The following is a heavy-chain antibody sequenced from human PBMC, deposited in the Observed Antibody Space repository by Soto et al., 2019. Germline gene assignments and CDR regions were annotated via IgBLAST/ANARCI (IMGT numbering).Heavy chain of an antibody. CDR1: GFTFSSYG. D-gene: IGHD6-19*01. J-gene: IGHJ4*02. CDR2: ISYDGSNK. V-gene: IGHV3-30*18. CDR3: AKDQGSGWYSDY. Sequence: GSLRLSCAASGFTFSSYGMHWVRQAPGKGLEWVAVISYDGSNKYYADSVKGRFTISRDNSKNTLYLQMNSLRAEDTAVYYCAKDQGSGWYSDYWGQGTLVTVSS.